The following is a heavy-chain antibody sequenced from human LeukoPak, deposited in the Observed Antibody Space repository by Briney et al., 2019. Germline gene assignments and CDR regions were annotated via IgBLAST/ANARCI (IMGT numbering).Heavy chain of an antibody. Sequence: GASVTVSRKCSEYTLTVLSVHWVRLARGNGLEGMGGFDPEDVDSIYAQKFEGRVTMTEDTSTDTTYLELSSLRSEDTAVYYCATILLSEKRYYDFWTSAFDFWGQGTLVTVS. J-gene: IGHJ3*01. CDR3: ATILLSEKRYYDFWTSAFDF. CDR1: EYTLTVLS. D-gene: IGHD3-3*01. CDR2: FDPEDVDS. V-gene: IGHV1-24*01.